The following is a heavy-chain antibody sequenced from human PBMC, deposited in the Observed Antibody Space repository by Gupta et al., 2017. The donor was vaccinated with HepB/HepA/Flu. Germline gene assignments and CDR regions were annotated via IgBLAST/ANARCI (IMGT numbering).Heavy chain of an antibody. J-gene: IGHJ4*02. CDR2: IDWDDDK. CDR1: GFSLSTGGMC. D-gene: IGHD6-19*01. Sequence: QVTLRESGPALVKPTQTLTLTCTFSGFSLSTGGMCVNWIRQPPGKALEWLARIDWDDDKYYSTPLKTRLTISKDTSKNQLVLTMTNMDPSDTATYYCARITMDTSGSVGFDYWGQGTLVTVSS. V-gene: IGHV2-70*15. CDR3: ARITMDTSGSVGFDY.